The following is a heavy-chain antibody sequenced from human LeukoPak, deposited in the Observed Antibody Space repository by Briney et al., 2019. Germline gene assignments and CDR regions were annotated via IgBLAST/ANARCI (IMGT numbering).Heavy chain of an antibody. V-gene: IGHV1-2*02. J-gene: IGHJ6*02. CDR3: ARDYAYGRVSTRYGMDV. Sequence: GASVKVSCKASGYTFTGYYMHWVRQAPGQGLEWMGWINPHSGGTNYAQKFQGRVTMTRDTSISTAYMELSRLISDDTAVYYCARDYAYGRVSTRYGMDVWGQGTTVTVSS. CDR2: INPHSGGT. D-gene: IGHD4-17*01. CDR1: GYTFTGYY.